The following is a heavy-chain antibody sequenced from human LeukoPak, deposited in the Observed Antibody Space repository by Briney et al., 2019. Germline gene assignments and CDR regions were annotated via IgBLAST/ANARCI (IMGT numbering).Heavy chain of an antibody. D-gene: IGHD3-10*01. CDR1: GFTFSTYA. CDR3: AKGKVSDS. Sequence: RTGGSLRLSCAASGFTFSTYAMSWVRQTPGKGLEWVSAISGSGGSTYYADSVEGRFTITRDNSNNTLYLQMNSLRAEDTAVYYCAKGKVSDSWGQGTLVTVSS. CDR2: ISGSGGST. V-gene: IGHV3-23*01. J-gene: IGHJ4*02.